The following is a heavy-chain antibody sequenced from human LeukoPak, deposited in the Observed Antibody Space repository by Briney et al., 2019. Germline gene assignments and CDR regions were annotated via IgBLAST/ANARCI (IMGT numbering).Heavy chain of an antibody. J-gene: IGHJ4*02. D-gene: IGHD3-10*01. CDR2: ISSGGDT. CDR3: ARGDGYMIRD. V-gene: IGHV3-66*01. CDR1: GFTVSRNY. Sequence: GSLRLSCAASGFTVSRNYMGWVLQAPGKGLEWVSLISSGGDTHSADSVKGRFTISRDNSKNTLYLQMNTLRVEDTAIYYCARGDGYMIRDWGQGTLVTVSP.